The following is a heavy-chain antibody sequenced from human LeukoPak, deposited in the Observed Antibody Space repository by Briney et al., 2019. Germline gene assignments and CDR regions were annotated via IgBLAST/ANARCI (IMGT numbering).Heavy chain of an antibody. CDR1: GFTFSSYS. CDR3: ARVERNYYYGMDV. V-gene: IGHV3-48*01. D-gene: IGHD1-1*01. J-gene: IGHJ6*02. CDR2: ISSSSSTI. Sequence: PGGSLRLSCAASGFTFSSYSMNWVRQTPGKGLEWVSYISSSSSTIYYADSVKGRFTISRDNAKNSLYLQMNSLRAEDTAVYYCARVERNYYYGMDVWGQGTTVTVSS.